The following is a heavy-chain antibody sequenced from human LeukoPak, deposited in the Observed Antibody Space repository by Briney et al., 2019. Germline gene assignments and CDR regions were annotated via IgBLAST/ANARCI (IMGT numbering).Heavy chain of an antibody. Sequence: PGGSLTLSCAASGYIITTYAMAWFRQAPGKGLQWVAGILGSGTTYYSDSVKGRFTISKDNSKKMVYLQMNSLRVEDTAIYYCAKDLHYKDGRWEFNRWGQGTLVTVSA. J-gene: IGHJ5*02. D-gene: IGHD5-24*01. CDR2: ILGSGTT. CDR1: GYIITTYA. V-gene: IGHV3-23*01. CDR3: AKDLHYKDGRWEFNR.